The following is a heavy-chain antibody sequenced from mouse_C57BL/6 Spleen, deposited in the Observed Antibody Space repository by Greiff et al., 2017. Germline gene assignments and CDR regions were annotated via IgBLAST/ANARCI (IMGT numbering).Heavy chain of an antibody. CDR1: GYTFTSYW. D-gene: IGHD1-1*01. Sequence: QVQLKQPGAELVKPGASVKLSCKASGYTFTSYWMQWVKQRPGQGLEWIGEVDPSDSYTNYNQKFKGKATLTVDTSSSTAYMQLSSLTSEDSAVYYCARRGYYYGSSYDYAMDYWGQGTSVTVSS. V-gene: IGHV1-50*01. J-gene: IGHJ4*01. CDR2: VDPSDSYT. CDR3: ARRGYYYGSSYDYAMDY.